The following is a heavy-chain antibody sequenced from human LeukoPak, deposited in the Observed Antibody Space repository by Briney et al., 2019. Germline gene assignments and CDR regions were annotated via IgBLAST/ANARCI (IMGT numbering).Heavy chain of an antibody. Sequence: SETLSLTCTVSGGSIRSSSYYWSWIRQPPGKGLEWIGEINHSGSTNYNPSLKSRVTISVDTSKNQFSLKLSSVTAADTAVYYCARGLYCSGGSCYLYWGQGTLVTVSS. D-gene: IGHD2-15*01. CDR2: INHSGST. CDR3: ARGLYCSGGSCYLY. CDR1: GGSIRSSSYY. V-gene: IGHV4-39*07. J-gene: IGHJ4*02.